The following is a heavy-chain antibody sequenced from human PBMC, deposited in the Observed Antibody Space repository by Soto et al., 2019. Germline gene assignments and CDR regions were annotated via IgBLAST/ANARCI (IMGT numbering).Heavy chain of an antibody. CDR1: GFTFSTYG. CDR3: GRDGGSVTEAAYWYFDV. Sequence: QVQLVESGGGVVQPGRSLRLSCAASGFTFSTYGMHWVRQAPGKGLEWVAVIWNDGSKKYYEDSVKGRFTISRDNSKNTLFLRMNSLRVEDTAVYYCGRDGGSVTEAAYWYFDVWGRGTLVTVSS. D-gene: IGHD6-13*01. CDR2: IWNDGSKK. J-gene: IGHJ2*01. V-gene: IGHV3-33*01.